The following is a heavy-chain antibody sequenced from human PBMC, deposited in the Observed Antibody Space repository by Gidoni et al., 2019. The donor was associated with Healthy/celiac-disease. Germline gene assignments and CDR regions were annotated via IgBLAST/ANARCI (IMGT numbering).Heavy chain of an antibody. CDR2: ISGSGGST. V-gene: IGHV3-23*01. D-gene: IGHD3-22*01. Sequence: EVQLLESGGGLVQPGGSLRLSCAASGFPFSSYAMSWVRQAPGKGLEWVSAISGSGGSTYYADSVKGRFTISRDNSKNTLYLQMNSLRAEDTAVYYCAKGFYDSSGYFPDRGAFDIWGQGTMVTVSS. CDR3: AKGFYDSSGYFPDRGAFDI. CDR1: GFPFSSYA. J-gene: IGHJ3*02.